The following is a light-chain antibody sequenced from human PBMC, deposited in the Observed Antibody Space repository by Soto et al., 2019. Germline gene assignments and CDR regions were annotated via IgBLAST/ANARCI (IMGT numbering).Light chain of an antibody. CDR3: QQRYSTPVT. Sequence: DIQMTQSPSSLSASVGDRVTTTCRASQSISSYLNWYRQKPGKAPKLLIYAASSLQSGVPSRFSGSGSGTDFTLTISSLQPEDFATYYCQQRYSTPVTFGPGTKVDIK. CDR1: QSISSY. CDR2: AAS. V-gene: IGKV1-39*01. J-gene: IGKJ3*01.